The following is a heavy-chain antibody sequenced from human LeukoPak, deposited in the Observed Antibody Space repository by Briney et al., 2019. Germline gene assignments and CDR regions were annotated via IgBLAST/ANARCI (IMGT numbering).Heavy chain of an antibody. CDR3: ARAGISSSWYLFYFDP. CDR1: GGPISSGGYY. D-gene: IGHD6-13*01. Sequence: SQTLSLTCTVSGGPISSGGYYWSWIRQHPGKGLEWIGYIYYSGSTYYNPSLKSRVTISVDTSKNQFSLKLSSVTAADTAVYYCARAGISSSWYLFYFDPWGQGTLVTVSS. CDR2: IYYSGST. V-gene: IGHV4-31*03. J-gene: IGHJ5*02.